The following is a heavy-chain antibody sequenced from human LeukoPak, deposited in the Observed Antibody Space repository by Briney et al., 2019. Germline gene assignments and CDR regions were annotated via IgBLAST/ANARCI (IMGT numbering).Heavy chain of an antibody. CDR3: AKAAYDSSGYPNWFDP. Sequence: GGSLRLSCSVSGFTFSTYVMHWVRQAPGKGLEYVSAISSNGDNTYYADSVKGRFTISRDNSKNTLYLQMNSLRAKDTAEYYCAKAAYDSSGYPNWFDPWGQGTLVTVSS. CDR2: ISSNGDNT. CDR1: GFTFSTYV. J-gene: IGHJ5*02. V-gene: IGHV3-64*04. D-gene: IGHD3-22*01.